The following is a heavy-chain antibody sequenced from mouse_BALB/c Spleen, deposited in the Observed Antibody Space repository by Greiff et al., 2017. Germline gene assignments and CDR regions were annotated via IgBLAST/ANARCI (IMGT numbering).Heavy chain of an antibody. J-gene: IGHJ3*01. D-gene: IGHD2-4*01. CDR2: IDPENGDT. CDR1: GFNIKDYY. Sequence: VQLQQSGAELVRPGASVKLSCTASGFNIKDYYMHWVKQRPEQGLEWIGWIDPENGDTEYAPKFQGKATMTADTSSNTAYLQLSSLTSEDTAVYYCNCYDYDPAWFAYWGQGTLVTVSA. CDR3: NCYDYDPAWFAY. V-gene: IGHV14-4*02.